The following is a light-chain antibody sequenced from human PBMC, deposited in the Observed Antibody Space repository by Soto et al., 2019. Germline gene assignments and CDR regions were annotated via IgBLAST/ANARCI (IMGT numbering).Light chain of an antibody. CDR2: GAS. J-gene: IGKJ2*01. CDR1: QSVNSD. Sequence: EIVLTQSPATLSVSPGNRATLSCRASQSVNSDLAWYQQKPGQAPRLLIYGASTRATGTPTRFSGSGSGTEFTLTISSLQSSDFAVYVGQQYNNWPPYTFGQGTELVIE. V-gene: IGKV3-15*01. CDR3: QQYNNWPPYT.